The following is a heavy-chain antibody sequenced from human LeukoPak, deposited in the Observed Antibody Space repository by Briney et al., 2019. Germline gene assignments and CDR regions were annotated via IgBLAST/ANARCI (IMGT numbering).Heavy chain of an antibody. D-gene: IGHD2-15*01. Sequence: PGGSLRLSCAASGLSVSSNYMTWVRQAPGKELEWVSVIYSGGATYYADSLKGRFTISRDNSKNTLYLQMNSLRPEDTAVYYCARVLRYCSGGNCYSGGLGYMDVWGKGTTVTISS. V-gene: IGHV3-66*01. CDR1: GLSVSSNY. CDR3: ARVLRYCSGGNCYSGGLGYMDV. CDR2: IYSGGAT. J-gene: IGHJ6*03.